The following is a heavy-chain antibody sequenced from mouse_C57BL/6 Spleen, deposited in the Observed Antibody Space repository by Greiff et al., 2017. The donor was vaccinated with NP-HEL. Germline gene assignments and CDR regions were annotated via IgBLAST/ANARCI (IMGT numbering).Heavy chain of an antibody. J-gene: IGHJ4*01. Sequence: QVQLQQSGAELVRPGASVKLSCKASGYTFTDYYINWVKQRPGQGLEWIARIYPGSGNTYYNEKFKGKATLTAEKSSSTAYMQLSSLTSEDSAVYFCARGDDYDGGYYAMDYWGQGASVTVSS. V-gene: IGHV1-76*01. CDR2: IYPGSGNT. D-gene: IGHD2-4*01. CDR1: GYTFTDYY. CDR3: ARGDDYDGGYYAMDY.